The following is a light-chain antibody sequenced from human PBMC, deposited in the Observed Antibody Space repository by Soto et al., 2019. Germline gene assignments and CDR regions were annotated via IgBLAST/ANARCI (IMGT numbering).Light chain of an antibody. CDR2: GAS. CDR1: QTINSKY. J-gene: IGKJ3*01. CDR3: HYYDDSPPFP. Sequence: EIVLTQSSGTLSLSPGERATFSCMASQTINSKYLAWYQQKPGQAPRLLIYGASSRATGIPDRFRGSGSGTDFALTISRLEPEDFSVYYCHYYDDSPPFPFGPGTRLDIK. V-gene: IGKV3-20*01.